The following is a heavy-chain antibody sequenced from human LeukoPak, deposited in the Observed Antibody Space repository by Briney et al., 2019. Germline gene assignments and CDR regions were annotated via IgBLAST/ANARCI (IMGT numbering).Heavy chain of an antibody. J-gene: IGHJ4*02. V-gene: IGHV3-72*01. D-gene: IGHD1-26*01. CDR2: TRNRANSYTT. CDR3: ARATTSFFFDY. CDR1: GFTFSDHY. Sequence: SGGSLRLSCAASGFTFSDHYMDWVRRAPGKGLEWVGRTRNRANSYTTEYAASVKGRFTISRDDSKKSLYLQMNSLKTEDTAVYYCARATTSFFFDYWGQGTLVTVSP.